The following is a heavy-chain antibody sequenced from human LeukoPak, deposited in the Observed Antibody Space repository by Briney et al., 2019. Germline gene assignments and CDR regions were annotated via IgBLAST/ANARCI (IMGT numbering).Heavy chain of an antibody. D-gene: IGHD1-26*01. J-gene: IGHJ4*02. CDR1: GYTFTSYG. CDR3: AREESIGRYQFLHDY. Sequence: ASVKVSCKASGYTFTSYGISWVRQAPGQGLEWMGWISPYNENRKYLQKLQGRVTLSTDTSTSTAYMELRSLTSDDTAVYYCAREESIGRYQFLHDYWGQGTLVTVSS. CDR2: ISPYNENR. V-gene: IGHV1-18*01.